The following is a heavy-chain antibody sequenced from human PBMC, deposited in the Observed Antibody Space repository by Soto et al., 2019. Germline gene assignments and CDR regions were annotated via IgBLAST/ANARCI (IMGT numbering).Heavy chain of an antibody. D-gene: IGHD2-8*01. V-gene: IGHV3-23*01. CDR1: GFTFSSYA. CDR3: AKGPTDIVLMVYASPWDY. Sequence: EVQLLESGGGLVQPGGSLRLSCAASGFTFSSYAMSWVRQAPGKGLEWVSAISGSGGSTYYADSVKGRFTISRDNSKNTLYLQMDSLRAEDTAVYYCAKGPTDIVLMVYASPWDYWGQGTLVTVSS. J-gene: IGHJ4*02. CDR2: ISGSGGST.